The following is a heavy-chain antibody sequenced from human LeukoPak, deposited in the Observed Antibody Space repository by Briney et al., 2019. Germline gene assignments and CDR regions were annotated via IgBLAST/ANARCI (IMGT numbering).Heavy chain of an antibody. CDR2: IYYSGST. Sequence: SETLSLTCTVSGGSVSSSNYYWGWIRQPPGKGLEWIGSIYYSGSTYYNPSLKSRVTISVDTSKNQFSLRLSSVTAADTAVYFCARREYYDSSGYRWGQGTLVTVSS. D-gene: IGHD3-22*01. J-gene: IGHJ4*02. CDR3: ARREYYDSSGYR. CDR1: GGSVSSSNYY. V-gene: IGHV4-39*01.